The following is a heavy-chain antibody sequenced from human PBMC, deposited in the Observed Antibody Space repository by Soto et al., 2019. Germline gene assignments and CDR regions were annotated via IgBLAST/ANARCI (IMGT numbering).Heavy chain of an antibody. D-gene: IGHD3-16*02. CDR3: ATDLGPIYDDVWGSYRQYPSDFVY. CDR1: GFTFSSYG. CDR2: ISYDGSNT. Sequence: QVQLVESGGGVVQPGRSLRLSCAASGFTFSSYGMHWVRQAPGKGLEWVAVISYDGSNTYYADSVKGRFTISRDNSKNTLYLQMHSLRAEDTAVYYCATDLGPIYDDVWGSYRQYPSDFVYWGQGTLVTVSS. J-gene: IGHJ4*02. V-gene: IGHV3-30*03.